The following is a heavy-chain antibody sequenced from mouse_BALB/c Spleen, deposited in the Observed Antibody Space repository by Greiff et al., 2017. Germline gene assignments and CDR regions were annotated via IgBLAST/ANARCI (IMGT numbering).Heavy chain of an antibody. CDR2: ISSGGGST. J-gene: IGHJ4*01. Sequence: EVQRVESGGGLVKPGGSLKLSCAASGFAFSSYDMSWVRQTPEKRLEWVAYISSGGGSTYYPDTVKGRFTISRDNAKNTLYLQMSSLKSEDTAMYYSARHGLRLRYYYAMDDWGQGTSVTVSS. V-gene: IGHV5-12-1*01. CDR3: ARHGLRLRYYYAMDD. CDR1: GFAFSSYD. D-gene: IGHD1-2*01.